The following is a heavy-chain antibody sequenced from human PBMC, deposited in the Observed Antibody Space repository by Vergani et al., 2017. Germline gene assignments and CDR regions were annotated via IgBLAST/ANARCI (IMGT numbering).Heavy chain of an antibody. CDR1: GGTFSSYA. Sequence: QVQLVQSGAEVKKPGSSVKVSCKASGGTFSSYAISWVRQAPGQGLEWMGGIIPIFGTANYAQKFQGRVTITADESTSTAYMELSSLRSEDTAVYYCAREGSSSWYDGGPIDYWGQGTLVTVSS. D-gene: IGHD6-13*01. CDR2: IIPIFGTA. V-gene: IGHV1-69*01. CDR3: AREGSSSWYDGGPIDY. J-gene: IGHJ4*02.